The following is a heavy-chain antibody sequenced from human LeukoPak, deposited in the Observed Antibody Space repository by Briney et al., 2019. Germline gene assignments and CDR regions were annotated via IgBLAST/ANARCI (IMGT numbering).Heavy chain of an antibody. CDR1: GFTFSSYA. V-gene: IGHV3-23*01. CDR2: IGGSGGST. Sequence: GGSLRLSCAASGFTFSSYAMSWVRQAPGKGLEWVSAIGGSGGSTYYADSVKGRFTISRDNSKNTLYLQMNSLRAEDTAVYYCAKDPNYDFWSGRKNWFDPWGQGTLVTVSS. CDR3: AKDPNYDFWSGRKNWFDP. D-gene: IGHD3-3*01. J-gene: IGHJ5*02.